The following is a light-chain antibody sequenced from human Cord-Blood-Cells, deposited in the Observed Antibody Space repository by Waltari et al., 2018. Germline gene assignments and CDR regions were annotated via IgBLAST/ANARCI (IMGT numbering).Light chain of an antibody. CDR1: QSIRRY. CDR3: QQSYSTPRT. J-gene: IGKJ1*01. V-gene: IGKV1-39*01. Sequence: DRVTITFRASQSIRRYLNWYQKKPGKAPKLLIYAESSLQSGVPSRFSGSGSGTDFTLTISSLQPEDFATYYCQQSYSTPRTFGQGTKVEIK. CDR2: AES.